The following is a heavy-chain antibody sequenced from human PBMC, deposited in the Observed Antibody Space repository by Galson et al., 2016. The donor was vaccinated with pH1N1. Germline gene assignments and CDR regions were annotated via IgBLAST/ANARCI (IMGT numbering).Heavy chain of an antibody. CDR2: IYWNDDK. CDR3: AHSLYGDYVGWFDP. J-gene: IGHJ5*02. CDR1: GFSLSTSGVG. Sequence: PALVKPTQTLTLTCTFSGFSLSTSGVGVGWIRQPPGKALEWLALIYWNDDKRYSPSLKSRLIITKDTSKNQVVLTMTNMDPVDTATYYCAHSLYGDYVGWFDPWGQGTLVTVSS. V-gene: IGHV2-5*01. D-gene: IGHD4-17*01.